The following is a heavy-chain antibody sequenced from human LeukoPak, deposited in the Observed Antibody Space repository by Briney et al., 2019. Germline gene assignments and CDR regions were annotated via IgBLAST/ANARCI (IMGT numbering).Heavy chain of an antibody. V-gene: IGHV1-58*01. D-gene: IGHD3-3*01. Sequence: GASVKVSCKASGFTFTSSAVQWVRQARGQRLEWIGWIVVGSGNTNYAQKFQERVTITRDMSTSTAYMELSSLRSEDTAVYYCAALYYDFWSGYSRGAFDIWGQGTMVTVSS. CDR2: IVVGSGNT. J-gene: IGHJ3*02. CDR1: GFTFTSSA. CDR3: AALYYDFWSGYSRGAFDI.